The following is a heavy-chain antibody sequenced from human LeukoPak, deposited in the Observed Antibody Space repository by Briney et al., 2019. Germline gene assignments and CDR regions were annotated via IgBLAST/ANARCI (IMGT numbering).Heavy chain of an antibody. D-gene: IGHD3-22*01. Sequence: ASVKVSCKASGYTFTSYGISWVRQAPGQGLEWMGWISAYNGNTNYAQKLQGRVTMTTDTSTSTAYMELRSLRSDDAAVYYCARDWGYYDSSGYYYLFDPWGQGTLVTVSS. CDR2: ISAYNGNT. CDR1: GYTFTSYG. CDR3: ARDWGYYDSSGYYYLFDP. J-gene: IGHJ5*02. V-gene: IGHV1-18*01.